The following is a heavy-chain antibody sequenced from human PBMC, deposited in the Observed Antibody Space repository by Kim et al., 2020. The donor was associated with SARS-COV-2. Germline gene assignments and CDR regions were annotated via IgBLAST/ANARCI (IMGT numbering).Heavy chain of an antibody. J-gene: IGHJ4*02. D-gene: IGHD2-2*02. CDR1: GYTFTSYG. Sequence: ASVKVSCKASGYTFTSYGISWVRQAPGQGLEWMGWISAYNGNTNYAQKLQGRVTMTTDTSTSTAYMELRSLRSDDTAVYYCARTNPYAIDQLSGDYWGQGTLVTVSS. CDR3: ARTNPYAIDQLSGDY. V-gene: IGHV1-18*01. CDR2: ISAYNGNT.